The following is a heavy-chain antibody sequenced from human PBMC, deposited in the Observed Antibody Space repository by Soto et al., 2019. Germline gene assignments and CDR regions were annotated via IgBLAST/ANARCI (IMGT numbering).Heavy chain of an antibody. Sequence: EVQLVESGGGLVQPGGSLRLSCAASGFTFTDYYMDWVRQAPGKGLEWVGRIKNKAQSYTTEYAASVKGRFTISRDDSINSLYLQMNSLNTEDTAVYYCTRDRHDPGSFDYWGQGTLVTVSS. J-gene: IGHJ4*02. CDR1: GFTFTDYY. D-gene: IGHD3-10*01. V-gene: IGHV3-72*01. CDR3: TRDRHDPGSFDY. CDR2: IKNKAQSYTT.